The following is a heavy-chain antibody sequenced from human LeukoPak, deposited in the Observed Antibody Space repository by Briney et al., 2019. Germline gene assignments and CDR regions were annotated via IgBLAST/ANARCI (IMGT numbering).Heavy chain of an antibody. V-gene: IGHV3-21*01. CDR2: ISSSSSYI. CDR1: GFTFSSYS. D-gene: IGHD1-26*01. CDR3: ARVVVGSMDY. J-gene: IGHJ4*02. Sequence: GGSLRLSCAAFGFTFSSYSMNWVRQAPGKGLEWVSSISSSSSYIYYADSVKGRFTISRDNAKNSLYLQMNSLRAEDTAVYYCARVVVGSMDYWGQGTLVTVSS.